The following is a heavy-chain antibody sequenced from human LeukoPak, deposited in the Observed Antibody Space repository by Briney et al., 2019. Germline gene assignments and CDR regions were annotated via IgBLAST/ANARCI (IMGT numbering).Heavy chain of an antibody. CDR3: AADPY. Sequence: GASVKVSCKASGYTFTGYYMHWVRQASGQGLEWMGWINPNSGGTQYAQKFQERVTITRDMSTSTAYMELSSLRSEDTAVYYCAADPYWGQGTLVTVSS. CDR2: INPNSGGT. CDR1: GYTFTGYY. J-gene: IGHJ4*02. V-gene: IGHV1-2*02.